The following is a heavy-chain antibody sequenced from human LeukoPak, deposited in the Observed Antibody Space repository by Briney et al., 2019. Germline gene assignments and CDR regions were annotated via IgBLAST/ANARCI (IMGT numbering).Heavy chain of an antibody. CDR1: GFTVSSNY. CDR3: ARLYCSGGSCPQTGWFDP. D-gene: IGHD2-15*01. V-gene: IGHV3-53*04. CDR2: IYSGGST. Sequence: GGSLRLSCAASGFTVSSNYMSWVRQAPGKGLEWVSVIYSGGSTYYADSVKGRFTISRHNSKNTLYLQMNSLRAEDTAVYYCARLYCSGGSCPQTGWFDPWGQGTLVTVSS. J-gene: IGHJ5*02.